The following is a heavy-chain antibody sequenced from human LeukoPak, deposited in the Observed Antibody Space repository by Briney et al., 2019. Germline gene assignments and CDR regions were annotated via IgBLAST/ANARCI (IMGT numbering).Heavy chain of an antibody. Sequence: SETLSLTCTVSGGSISSGGYYWSWIRQHPGQGLEWIGYIYYSGSTYYNPSLKSRVTISVDTSKNQFSLNLTSVTAAHTAVYYCARPRIAATFDGFDIWGQGTLVTVSS. CDR2: IYYSGST. CDR1: GGSISSGGYY. J-gene: IGHJ3*02. D-gene: IGHD6-13*01. V-gene: IGHV4-31*03. CDR3: ARPRIAATFDGFDI.